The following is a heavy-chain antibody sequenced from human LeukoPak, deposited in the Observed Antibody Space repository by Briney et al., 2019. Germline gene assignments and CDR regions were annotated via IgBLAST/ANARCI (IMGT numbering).Heavy chain of an antibody. CDR3: ARVPLSCSSTSCYAWWFDP. CDR2: IYYSGST. Sequence: SETLSLTCTVSGGSISSYYWSWIRQPPGKGLEWIGSIYYSGSTYYNPSLKSRVTISVDASKNQFSLKLSSVTAADTAVYYCARVPLSCSSTSCYAWWFDPWGQGTLVTVSS. D-gene: IGHD2-2*01. J-gene: IGHJ5*02. CDR1: GGSISSYY. V-gene: IGHV4-39*07.